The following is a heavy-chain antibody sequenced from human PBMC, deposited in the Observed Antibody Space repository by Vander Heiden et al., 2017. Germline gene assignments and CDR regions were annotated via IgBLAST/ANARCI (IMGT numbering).Heavy chain of an antibody. V-gene: IGHV3-7*01. CDR3: ARANYYGSGTYLGIYYFDY. D-gene: IGHD3-10*01. Sequence: EVPLVESGGGLVQPGGSLRLSCAASGFPFSIYWMSWVRQAPGKGLEWVANIKQDGSEKYYVDSVRGRFTISRDNAKSSLFLQMNSLRAEDTAVYYCARANYYGSGTYLGIYYFDYWGQGTLVTVSS. CDR1: GFPFSIYW. CDR2: IKQDGSEK. J-gene: IGHJ4*02.